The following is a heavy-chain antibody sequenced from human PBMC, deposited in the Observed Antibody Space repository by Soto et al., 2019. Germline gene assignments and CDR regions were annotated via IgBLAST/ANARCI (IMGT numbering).Heavy chain of an antibody. CDR1: GGSISSYY. V-gene: IGHV4-59*01. D-gene: IGHD7-27*01. J-gene: IGHJ4*02. CDR3: ARDGDHFDY. Sequence: SETLSLTCTVSGGSISSYYWSWIRQPPGKGLEWIGYIYYSGSTNYNPALKSRVTISVDTSKNQFSLKLSSVTAADTAVYYCARDGDHFDYWGQGTLVTVSS. CDR2: IYYSGST.